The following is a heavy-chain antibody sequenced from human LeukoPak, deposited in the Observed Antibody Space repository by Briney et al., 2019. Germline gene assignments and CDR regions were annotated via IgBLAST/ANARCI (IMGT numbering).Heavy chain of an antibody. J-gene: IGHJ5*02. CDR2: IYYSGST. V-gene: IGHV4-59*12. CDR3: ARDRNVLGYCTNGVCYTIENSFDP. CDR1: GGSISSYY. Sequence: SETLSLTCTVSGGSISSYYWSWIRQPPGKGLEWIGYIYYSGSTNYNPSLKSRVTISVDTSKNQFSLKLSSVTAADTAVYYCARDRNVLGYCTNGVCYTIENSFDPWGQGTLVTVSS. D-gene: IGHD2-8*01.